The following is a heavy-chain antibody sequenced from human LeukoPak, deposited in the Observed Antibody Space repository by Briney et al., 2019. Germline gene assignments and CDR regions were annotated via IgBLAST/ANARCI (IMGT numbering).Heavy chain of an antibody. CDR1: GGSSNNYA. J-gene: IGHJ2*01. Sequence: SVKVSCKASGGSSNNYAISWVRQAPGQGLEWMGGIIPLFGTTNYAQTYQGRLTITADESTNTAYMELSSLRFEDTAVYYCTREVDSYWYFDPWGRGTLVTVSS. CDR2: IIPLFGTT. CDR3: TREVDSYWYFDP. D-gene: IGHD3-22*01. V-gene: IGHV1-69*13.